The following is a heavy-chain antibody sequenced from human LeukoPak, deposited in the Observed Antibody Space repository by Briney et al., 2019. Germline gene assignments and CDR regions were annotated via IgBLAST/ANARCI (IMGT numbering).Heavy chain of an antibody. V-gene: IGHV3-11*01. J-gene: IGHJ6*02. CDR1: GFTFSDYY. D-gene: IGHD6-13*01. Sequence: GGSLRLSCAASGFTFSDYYMSWIRQAPGKGLEWVSYISSSGSTIYCADSVKGRFTISRDNAKNSLYLQMNSLRAKDTAVYYCARTGYSIFMDVWGQGTTVTVSS. CDR3: ARTGYSIFMDV. CDR2: ISSSGSTI.